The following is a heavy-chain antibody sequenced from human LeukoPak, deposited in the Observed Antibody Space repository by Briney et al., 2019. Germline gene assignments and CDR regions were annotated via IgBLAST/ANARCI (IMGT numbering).Heavy chain of an antibody. Sequence: GTSLRLSCAASGFTLSRFAMHWVRQAPGKGLEWVASISYDGSPKYNADSVKGPFTISRDNPKNTLYLQINCLSPDDTAVYYCARDMGYNYGFFDSWGQGTLVTVSS. V-gene: IGHV3-30-3*01. CDR3: ARDMGYNYGFFDS. J-gene: IGHJ4*02. CDR2: ISYDGSPK. D-gene: IGHD5-18*01. CDR1: GFTLSRFA.